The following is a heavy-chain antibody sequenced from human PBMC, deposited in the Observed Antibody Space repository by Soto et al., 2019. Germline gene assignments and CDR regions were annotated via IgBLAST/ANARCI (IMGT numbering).Heavy chain of an antibody. CDR1: GGSISSYY. CDR3: AGRHPHTYYDFWGGPVTNYYYYYMDV. V-gene: IGHV4-59*08. D-gene: IGHD3-3*01. CDR2: IYYSGST. Sequence: QVQLQESGPGLVKPSETLSLTCTVSGGSISSYYWSWIRQPPGKGLEWIGYIYYSGSTNYNPSLRRRVTISVDTSMNQFSQKLSSVTAADTAVYYCAGRHPHTYYDFWGGPVTNYYYYYMDVLGKGTTVTVSS. J-gene: IGHJ6*03.